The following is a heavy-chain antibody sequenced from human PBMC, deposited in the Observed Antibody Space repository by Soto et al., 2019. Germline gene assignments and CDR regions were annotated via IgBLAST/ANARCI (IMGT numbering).Heavy chain of an antibody. V-gene: IGHV3-21*05. CDR3: ARSPSFLYSSSWSALFDY. CDR2: ISSSSSYT. CDR1: GFTFSSYA. D-gene: IGHD6-13*01. J-gene: IGHJ4*02. Sequence: GGSLRLSCAASGFTFSSYAMHWVRQAPGKGLEWVSYISSSSSYTNYADSVKGRFTISRDNAKNSLYLQMNSLRAEDTAVYYCARSPSFLYSSSWSALFDYWGQGTLVTVSS.